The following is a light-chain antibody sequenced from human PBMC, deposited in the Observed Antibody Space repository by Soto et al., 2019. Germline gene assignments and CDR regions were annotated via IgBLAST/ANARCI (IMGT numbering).Light chain of an antibody. V-gene: IGLV2-14*01. Sequence: QSALTQPASVSGSPGQSITISCTGTSSDVGGYNYVSWYQQHPGKAPKLMIFEVSNRPSGVSNRFSGSKSGNMASLTISGLQAEDEADYYCSSYTSSSHVVFGEGTQLTVL. CDR3: SSYTSSSHVV. CDR1: SSDVGGYNY. CDR2: EVS. J-gene: IGLJ2*01.